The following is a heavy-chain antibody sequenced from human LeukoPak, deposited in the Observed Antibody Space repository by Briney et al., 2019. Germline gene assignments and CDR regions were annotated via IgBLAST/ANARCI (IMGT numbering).Heavy chain of an antibody. CDR2: IYYSGST. V-gene: IGHV4-39*07. D-gene: IGHD3-10*01. J-gene: IGHJ4*02. CDR1: GGSISSSSYY. Sequence: PSETLSLTCTVSGGSISSSSYYWGWIRQPPGKGLEWIGSIYYSGSTYYNPSLKSRVTISVDTSKNQFSLKLSSVTAADTAVYYCARAGKSGTMVLFDYWGQGTLVTVSS. CDR3: ARAGKSGTMVLFDY.